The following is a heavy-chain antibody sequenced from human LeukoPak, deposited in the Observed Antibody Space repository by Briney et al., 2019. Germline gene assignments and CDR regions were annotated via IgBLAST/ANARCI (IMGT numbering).Heavy chain of an antibody. J-gene: IGHJ6*03. V-gene: IGHV4-34*01. D-gene: IGHD6-13*01. Sequence: SETLSLTCAVYGGSFSGYYWSWIRQPPGKGLEWIGEINHSGSTNYNPSLKSRVTISVDTSKNQFSLKLSSVTAADTAVYYCARGRRYSSSWNYYYYYYMDVWGKGTTVTVSS. CDR1: GGSFSGYY. CDR2: INHSGST. CDR3: ARGRRYSSSWNYYYYYYMDV.